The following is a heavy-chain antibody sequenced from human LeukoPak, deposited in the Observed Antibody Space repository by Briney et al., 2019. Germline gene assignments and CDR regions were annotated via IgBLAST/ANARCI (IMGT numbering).Heavy chain of an antibody. CDR3: AKDSGATITNFDY. V-gene: IGHV3-23*01. CDR1: GFTFSSHA. Sequence: GRSLRLSCAASGFTFSSHAMSWVRQAPGKGLEWVSAVSGSGDNTYYADSVKGRFTISGDNSKNTLYLQMNSLRAEDTAVYYCAKDSGATITNFDYWGQGTLVTVSS. D-gene: IGHD5-12*01. J-gene: IGHJ4*02. CDR2: VSGSGDNT.